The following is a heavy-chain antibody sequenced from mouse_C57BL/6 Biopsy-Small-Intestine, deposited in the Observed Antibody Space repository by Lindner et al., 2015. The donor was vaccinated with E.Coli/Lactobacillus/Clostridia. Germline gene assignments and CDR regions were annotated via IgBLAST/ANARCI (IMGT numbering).Heavy chain of an antibody. J-gene: IGHJ1*01. CDR2: IISAINAV. Sequence: SVKVSCKASGDTFSSYAISWVRQAPGQGLEWMGGIISAINAVNYIQKFQGKVTITADESSTTAYVELSSLKSEDTAIYYCAAGHWGYHDVLTFYFRDYYYNAMDVWGQGTTVTVSS. D-gene: IGHD1-1*01. V-gene: IGHV1-74*01. CDR1: GDTFSSYA. CDR3: AAGHWGYHDVLTFYFRDYYYNAMDV.